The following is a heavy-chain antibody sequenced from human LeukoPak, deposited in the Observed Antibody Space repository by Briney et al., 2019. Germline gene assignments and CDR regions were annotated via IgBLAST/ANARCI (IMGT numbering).Heavy chain of an antibody. J-gene: IGHJ4*02. Sequence: ASVKVSCKASGYTFTGYYMHWVRQAPGQGLEWMGWINPNSGGTNYAQKFQGRVTMTRNTSISTAYMELSSLRSEDTAVYYCARGGYYPSSFDYWGQGTLVTVSS. CDR2: INPNSGGT. CDR1: GYTFTGYY. CDR3: ARGGYYPSSFDY. D-gene: IGHD3-22*01. V-gene: IGHV1-2*02.